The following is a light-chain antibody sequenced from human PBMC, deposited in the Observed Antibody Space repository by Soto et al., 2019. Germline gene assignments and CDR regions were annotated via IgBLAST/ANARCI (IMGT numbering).Light chain of an antibody. Sequence: DIQMTQSPSSLSASVVDRVTITFRASQAIRNDLAWYQQKPGRAPKRLIYGSSTLQSGVPLRFSGSGSGTEFTLTISSLQPEDFATYYCLQLNAYPLTFGQGTRLEIK. J-gene: IGKJ5*01. CDR1: QAIRND. CDR2: GSS. CDR3: LQLNAYPLT. V-gene: IGKV1-17*01.